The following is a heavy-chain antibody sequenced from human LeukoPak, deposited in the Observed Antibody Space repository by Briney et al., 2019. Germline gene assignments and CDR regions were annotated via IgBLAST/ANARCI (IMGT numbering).Heavy chain of an antibody. CDR3: ARGSLPGYYFDY. J-gene: IGHJ4*02. V-gene: IGHV4-34*01. CDR1: GGSFSGYY. CDR2: INHSGST. D-gene: IGHD1-14*01. Sequence: SETLSLTCAVYGGSFSGYYWSWIRQPPGKGLEWIGEINHSGSTNYNPFLKSRVTISVDTSKNQFSLKLSSVTAADTAVYYCARGSLPGYYFDYWGQGTLVTVSS.